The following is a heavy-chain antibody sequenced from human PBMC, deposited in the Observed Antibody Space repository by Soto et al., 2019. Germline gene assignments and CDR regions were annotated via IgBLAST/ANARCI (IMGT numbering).Heavy chain of an antibody. Sequence: EVQLLESGGGLVQPGGSLRLSCAASGFTFSSYAMSWVRQAPGKGLEWVSAISGSGGSTYYADSVKGRFTISRDNSKNTLYLQMNSVRAEDTAVYYCAKDTVLRFLEWFPTHYGMDVWGQGTTVTVSS. CDR1: GFTFSSYA. V-gene: IGHV3-23*01. CDR2: ISGSGGST. CDR3: AKDTVLRFLEWFPTHYGMDV. J-gene: IGHJ6*02. D-gene: IGHD3-3*01.